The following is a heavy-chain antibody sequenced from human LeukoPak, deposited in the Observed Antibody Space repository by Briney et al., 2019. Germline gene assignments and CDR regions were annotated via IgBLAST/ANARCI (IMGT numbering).Heavy chain of an antibody. Sequence: ASVKVCKASGYTFTGYYIHWVRQAPGQGLEWMGRINPNNGGTNYAQKFQGRVTMTRDMSMSTAYMELSRLRSVDTAVYYCAGEDNSSGYRPFDIWGQGTMVTVPS. CDR1: GYTFTGYY. D-gene: IGHD3-22*01. CDR2: INPNNGGT. CDR3: AGEDNSSGYRPFDI. V-gene: IGHV1-2*06. J-gene: IGHJ3*02.